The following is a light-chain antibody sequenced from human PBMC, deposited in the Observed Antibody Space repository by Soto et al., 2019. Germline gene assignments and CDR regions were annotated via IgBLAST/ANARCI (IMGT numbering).Light chain of an antibody. J-gene: IGKJ3*01. Sequence: DIQMTQSPSFVSASVGDRVTITCRASQGISTWLAWYQQKPGKAPNLLIYAASNLQNGVPSRFSGSGSGTDFTLTISSLQPEVFATYYCQQTNTFPLSFGPGTKVDVK. CDR1: QGISTW. CDR3: QQTNTFPLS. V-gene: IGKV1-12*01. CDR2: AAS.